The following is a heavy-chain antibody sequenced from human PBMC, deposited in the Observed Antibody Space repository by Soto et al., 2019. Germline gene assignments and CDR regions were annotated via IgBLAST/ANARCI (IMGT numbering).Heavy chain of an antibody. Sequence: EVQLVESGGGLVKPGGSLRLSCAASGFTFSDAWMTWVRQAPGKGLEWVGRIRSKTDGGTTDYAAPVKGRFTISRDDSKNRLYLQMNSLTTEDTAVYWCSTDPAGIAAAGIGWFDPRGQGTLVTVSS. CDR1: GFTFSDAW. CDR3: STDPAGIAAAGIGWFDP. V-gene: IGHV3-15*01. CDR2: IRSKTDGGTT. J-gene: IGHJ5*02. D-gene: IGHD6-13*01.